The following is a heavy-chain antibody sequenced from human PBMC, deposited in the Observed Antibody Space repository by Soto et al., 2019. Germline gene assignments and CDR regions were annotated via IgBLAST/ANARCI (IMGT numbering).Heavy chain of an antibody. D-gene: IGHD3-3*01. CDR3: ARWSYLDY. Sequence: PGGSLRLSCSASGFTFSDENMSWVRQVPGKGLEWVSGISGGGSYIFYADSVQGRFSISRDTSQSTLYLQMNSLRADDTAMYYCARWSYLDYWGQGTRVTVYS. V-gene: IGHV3-21*04. CDR2: ISGGGSYI. J-gene: IGHJ4*02. CDR1: GFTFSDEN.